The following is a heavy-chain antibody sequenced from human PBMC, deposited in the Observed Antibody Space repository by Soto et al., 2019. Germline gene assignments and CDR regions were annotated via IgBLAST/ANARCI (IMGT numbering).Heavy chain of an antibody. J-gene: IGHJ4*02. CDR3: AKDRVPVGSVVIIPYYFDV. Sequence: QMELVESGGGVVQPGTSLRLSCAASGFSFNRFATHWVRQAPGKGLEWVALISSDGSHEMYADSVKGRFTISRENSKNRLYLQMNSLRVEDTALYFCAKDRVPVGSVVIIPYYFDVWGRGTLVTVSS. D-gene: IGHD3-22*01. CDR1: GFSFNRFA. V-gene: IGHV3-30*18. CDR2: ISSDGSHE.